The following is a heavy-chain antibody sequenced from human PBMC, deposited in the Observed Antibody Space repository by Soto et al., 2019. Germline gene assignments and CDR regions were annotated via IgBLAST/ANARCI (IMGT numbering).Heavy chain of an antibody. D-gene: IGHD4-4*01. V-gene: IGHV4-31*03. CDR3: ARVAHKQYNWFDP. Sequence: SDTLSLTCTVSGGSISSVFYYWSWIRQHPGKGLEWIGYIYYSGSTYYNPSLKSRVTISVDTSKNQFSLKLSSVTAADTAVYYCARVAHKQYNWFDPWGQGTLVTVSS. CDR1: GGSISSVFYY. J-gene: IGHJ5*02. CDR2: IYYSGST.